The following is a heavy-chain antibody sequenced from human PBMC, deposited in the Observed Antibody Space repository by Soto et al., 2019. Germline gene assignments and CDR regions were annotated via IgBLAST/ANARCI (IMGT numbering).Heavy chain of an antibody. D-gene: IGHD3-9*01. J-gene: IGHJ4*02. V-gene: IGHV1-46*01. Sequence: QVQLLQSGAEVKKPGASVKVSCKGSGYTFSSYYIHWVRQAPGQGLEWIGIINPNGGRTNYAQNFKGRLTVTRDTATATVYMDLSALTSDDRAMYYCARGLGLGDSWDQGSLVAVSS. CDR3: ARGLGLGDS. CDR2: INPNGGRT. CDR1: GYTFSSYY.